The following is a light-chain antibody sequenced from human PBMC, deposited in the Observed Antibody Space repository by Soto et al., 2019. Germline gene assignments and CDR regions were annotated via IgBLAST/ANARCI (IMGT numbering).Light chain of an antibody. CDR3: QQFYNTPFT. CDR1: QSVLYSSNNKNY. V-gene: IGKV4-1*01. CDR2: WAS. J-gene: IGKJ3*01. Sequence: IVMTQSPDSLSASLVERATINCKSSQSVLYSSNNKNYLAWYQQNPGQPPKLLIYWASTRESGVPDRFSGSGSGTDFTLTISSLQAEDVAVYYCQQFYNTPFTFGPGTKVDIK.